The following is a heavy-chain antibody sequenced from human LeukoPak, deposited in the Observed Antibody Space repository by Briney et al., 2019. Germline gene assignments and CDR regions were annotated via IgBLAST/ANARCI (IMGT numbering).Heavy chain of an antibody. CDR1: GGSISTYY. Sequence: SETLSLTCSVSGGSISTYYWSWLRQPPGKGLEWIGYIYYTGTTDYNPSLKSRVTISLDTSKDQCSLKLSSVTAADTAVYYCARSLCSTGYYYYGMDVWGQGTRVTVS. D-gene: IGHD2/OR15-2a*01. V-gene: IGHV4-59*08. CDR2: IYYTGTT. J-gene: IGHJ6*02. CDR3: ARSLCSTGYYYYGMDV.